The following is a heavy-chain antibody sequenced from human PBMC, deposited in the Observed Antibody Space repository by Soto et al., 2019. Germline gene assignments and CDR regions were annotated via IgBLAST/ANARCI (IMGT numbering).Heavy chain of an antibody. CDR2: VFYGGT. CDR3: ASYRGALYFES. Sequence: TLSLTCSVADGSRSINDGSLIRQSPDKGLEWLGYVFYGGTDYNPSLGGRVSMSVETSKSQFSLKLTSVTVADTAVYYCASYRGALYFESWGPGILVTVSS. J-gene: IGHJ4*02. V-gene: IGHV4-59*01. CDR1: DGSRSIND. D-gene: IGHD3-16*01.